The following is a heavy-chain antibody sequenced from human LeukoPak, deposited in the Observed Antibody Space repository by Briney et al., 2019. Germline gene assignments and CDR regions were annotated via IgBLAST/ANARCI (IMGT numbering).Heavy chain of an antibody. CDR3: ARSFGYSYGGYDY. J-gene: IGHJ4*02. CDR1: GGSFSGYY. V-gene: IGHV4-34*01. D-gene: IGHD5-18*01. CDR2: INHSGST. Sequence: SETLSLTCAVYGGSFSGYYWSWIRQPPGKGLEWIGEINHSGSTNYNPSLKSRVTISVDTSKNQFSLELSSVTAADTAVYYCARSFGYSYGGYDYWGQGTLVTVSS.